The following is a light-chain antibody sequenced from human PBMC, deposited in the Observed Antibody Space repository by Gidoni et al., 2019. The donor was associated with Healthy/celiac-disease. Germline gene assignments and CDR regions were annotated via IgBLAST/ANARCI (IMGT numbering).Light chain of an antibody. CDR1: QSVNNNY. J-gene: IGKJ1*01. CDR3: QQYGSPPPWT. Sequence: PGTLSLSPGERATLSCRASQSVNNNYLAWYQQKPGQAPRLLIHAASSRATGIPDRFSGSGSGTDFTLTISRLEPEDFAVYYCQQYGSPPPWTFGQGTKVEIK. V-gene: IGKV3-20*01. CDR2: AAS.